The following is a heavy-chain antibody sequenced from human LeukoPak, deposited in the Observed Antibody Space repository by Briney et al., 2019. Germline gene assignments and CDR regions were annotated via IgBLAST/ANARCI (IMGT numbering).Heavy chain of an antibody. J-gene: IGHJ3*02. V-gene: IGHV4-4*07. Sequence: SETLSLTCTVSGESINSFYWSWIRQPAGKGLEWIGRIYSSGSTNYSPSLKSRVTMSVDTSKNQFSLKLSSVTAADTAVYYCARVYYYDSSGYSHRAFDIWGQGTMVTVSS. CDR2: IYSSGST. CDR1: GESINSFY. CDR3: ARVYYYDSSGYSHRAFDI. D-gene: IGHD3-22*01.